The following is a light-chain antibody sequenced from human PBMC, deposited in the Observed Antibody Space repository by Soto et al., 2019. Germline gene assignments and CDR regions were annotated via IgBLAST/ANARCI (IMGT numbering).Light chain of an antibody. CDR1: TSNIGARYD. CDR3: QSYDRSLSGSV. V-gene: IGLV1-40*01. CDR2: ANN. Sequence: QSVLTQPPSVSGAPGQRVTISCTGSTSNIGARYDVHWYQHLPGTAPKLLIYANNNRPSGVPDRFSGSTSGTSASLAITGLQAEDEADYYCQSYDRSLSGSVFGGGTKLTVL. J-gene: IGLJ2*01.